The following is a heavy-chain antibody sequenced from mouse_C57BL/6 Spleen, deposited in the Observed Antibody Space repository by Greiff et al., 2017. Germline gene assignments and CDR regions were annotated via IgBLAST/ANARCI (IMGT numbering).Heavy chain of an antibody. D-gene: IGHD1-1*01. V-gene: IGHV1-15*01. Sequence: QVQLQQSGAELVRPGASVTLSCKASGYTFTDYEMHWVKQTPVHGLEWIGAIDPETGGTAYNQKFKGKAILTADKSSSTAYMELRSLTSEDSAVYYCTRRGSSLYYYAMDYWGQGTSVTVSS. CDR2: IDPETGGT. CDR3: TRRGSSLYYYAMDY. J-gene: IGHJ4*01. CDR1: GYTFTDYE.